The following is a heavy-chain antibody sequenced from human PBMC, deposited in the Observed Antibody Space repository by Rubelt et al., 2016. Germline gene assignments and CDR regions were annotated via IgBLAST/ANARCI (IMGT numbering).Heavy chain of an antibody. V-gene: IGHV4-39*01. CDR2: ISYSGSI. Sequence: QVQLQESGPGLVKPSGTLSLTCAVSGGSISSDDKWTWVRQPPGKGLEWIGSISYSGSIYYNPSLKSRLTISVDTSKNQFSLKLSSVTAADTAVYYCARHYYDSSGYYLEGFDYWGQGTLVTVSS. CDR1: GGSISSDDK. J-gene: IGHJ4*02. D-gene: IGHD3-22*01. CDR3: ARHYYDSSGYYLEGFDY.